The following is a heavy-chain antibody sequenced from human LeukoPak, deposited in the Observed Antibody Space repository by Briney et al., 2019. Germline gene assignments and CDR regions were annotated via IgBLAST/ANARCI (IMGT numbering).Heavy chain of an antibody. CDR3: ARDFFSSLVSTTWFDP. Sequence: GGSLRLSCAASGFTFSSYGMNWVRQAPGKGLEWVSSISSSSSYIDYADSVKGRFTISRDNAEKSLYLQMNSLRAEDTAVYYCARDFFSSLVSTTWFDPWGQGTLVTVSS. J-gene: IGHJ5*02. D-gene: IGHD2-2*01. CDR2: ISSSSSYI. V-gene: IGHV3-21*01. CDR1: GFTFSSYG.